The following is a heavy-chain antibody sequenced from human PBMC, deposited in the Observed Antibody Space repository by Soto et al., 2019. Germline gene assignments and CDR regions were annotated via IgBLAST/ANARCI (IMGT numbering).Heavy chain of an antibody. CDR1: SGSISSSNW. CDR2: IYHSGST. Sequence: SETLSLTCAVSSGSISSSNWWSWVRQPPGKGLEWIGEIYHSGSTNFNPSLKSRVTISVDKSKNQFSLKLSSVTAADTAVYYCARDSRYSSSWRAYYYYYMDVWGKGTTVTVSS. D-gene: IGHD6-13*01. J-gene: IGHJ6*03. CDR3: ARDSRYSSSWRAYYYYYMDV. V-gene: IGHV4-4*02.